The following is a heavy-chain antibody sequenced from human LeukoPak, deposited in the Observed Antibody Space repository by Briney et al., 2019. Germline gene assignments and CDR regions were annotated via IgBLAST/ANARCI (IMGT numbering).Heavy chain of an antibody. J-gene: IGHJ5*02. D-gene: IGHD6-13*01. CDR3: VRQQLAANWFDP. CDR2: IYYSGGT. Sequence: SETLSLTCTVSGGSISSYYWSWIRQPPGKGLEWIGYIYYSGGTNYNPSLKSRVTISVDTSKNQFSLKLSSVTAADTAVYYCVRQQLAANWFDPWGQGTLVTVFS. V-gene: IGHV4-59*01. CDR1: GGSISSYY.